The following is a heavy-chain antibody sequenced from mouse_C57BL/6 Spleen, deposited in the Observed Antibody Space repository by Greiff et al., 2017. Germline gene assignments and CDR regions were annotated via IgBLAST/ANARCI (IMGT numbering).Heavy chain of an antibody. V-gene: IGHV14-4*01. J-gene: IGHJ3*01. CDR3: TTGYYGSTFAY. Sequence: VQLKESGAELVRPGASVKLSCTASGFNIKDDYMHWVKQRPEQGLEWIGWIDPENGDTEYASKFQGKATITADTPSNTADLQLSSLTSEDTAVYYCTTGYYGSTFAYWGQGTLVTVSA. CDR2: IDPENGDT. D-gene: IGHD1-1*01. CDR1: GFNIKDDY.